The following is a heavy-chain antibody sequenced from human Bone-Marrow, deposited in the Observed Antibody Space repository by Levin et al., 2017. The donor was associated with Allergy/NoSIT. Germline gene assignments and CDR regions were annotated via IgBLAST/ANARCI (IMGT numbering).Heavy chain of an antibody. CDR1: GYTLTSNF. Sequence: PGASVKVSCKASGYTLTSNFMHWVRQAPGQGLEWMGIINPSGGGTTYAQQFQGRITMTSDASTNTVYMELSSLRIDDTALYYCARGSGYDRSSRFMFDPWGQGTRVTVSS. CDR2: INPSGGGT. D-gene: IGHD6-6*01. J-gene: IGHJ5*02. V-gene: IGHV1-46*01. CDR3: ARGSGYDRSSRFMFDP.